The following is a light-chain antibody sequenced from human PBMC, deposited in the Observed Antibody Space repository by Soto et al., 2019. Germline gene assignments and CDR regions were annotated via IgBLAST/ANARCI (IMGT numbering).Light chain of an antibody. Sequence: QSALTQPASVSGSPGQSITISCTGTSSDVGGYNYVSWYQQHPGNAPKLMIYGVTNRPSGVSNRFSGSKSGNTASLTISGLQAEDEADYYCSSYTSSTTLSVVFGGGTKLTVL. J-gene: IGLJ2*01. V-gene: IGLV2-14*01. CDR1: SSDVGGYNY. CDR3: SSYTSSTTLSVV. CDR2: GVT.